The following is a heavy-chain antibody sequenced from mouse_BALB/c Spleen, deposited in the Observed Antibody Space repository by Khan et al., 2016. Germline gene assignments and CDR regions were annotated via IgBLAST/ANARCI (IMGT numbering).Heavy chain of an antibody. CDR2: ISYSGST. CDR3: ARGLGRAY. V-gene: IGHV3-2*02. J-gene: IGHJ3*01. CDR1: GYSITSDYA. Sequence: EVQLQESGPGLVKPSQSLSLTCTVTGYSITSDYAWNWIRQFPGNKLEWMGYISYSGSTSYNPSLKSRISITRDTSKNQFFLQLNSVTTEDTATYDCARGLGRAYWGQGTLVTVSA. D-gene: IGHD4-1*01.